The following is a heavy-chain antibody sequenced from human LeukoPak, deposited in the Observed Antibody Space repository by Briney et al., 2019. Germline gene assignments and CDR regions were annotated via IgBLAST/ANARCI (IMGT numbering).Heavy chain of an antibody. CDR2: INPNSGGT. Sequence: ASVKVSCKASGYTFTGYYMHWVRQAPGQGLEWMGRINPNSGGTNYAQKFQGRVTMTRDTSISTAYMELSRLRSDDTAVYYCARAISNFYDSSGYQDNYYYMDVWGKGTTVTVSS. CDR3: ARAISNFYDSSGYQDNYYYMDV. CDR1: GYTFTGYY. J-gene: IGHJ6*03. D-gene: IGHD3-22*01. V-gene: IGHV1-2*06.